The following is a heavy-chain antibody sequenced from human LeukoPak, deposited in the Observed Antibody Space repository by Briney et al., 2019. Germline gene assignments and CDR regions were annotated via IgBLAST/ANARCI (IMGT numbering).Heavy chain of an antibody. Sequence: PGGSLRLSCAASGFIFSRYEMNWVRQAPGKGLGWVSYISSSGSTILYADSVKGRFTISRDDARSSLYLQMNSLRAEDTAVYYCARITMVRSMDVWGQGTTVTVSS. CDR3: ARITMVRSMDV. J-gene: IGHJ6*02. D-gene: IGHD3-10*01. CDR1: GFIFSRYE. V-gene: IGHV3-48*03. CDR2: ISSSGSTI.